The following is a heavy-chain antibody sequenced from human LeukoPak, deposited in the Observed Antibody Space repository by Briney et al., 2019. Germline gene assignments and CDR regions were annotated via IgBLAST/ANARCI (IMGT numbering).Heavy chain of an antibody. CDR2: ISAYNGNT. Sequence: ASVKVSCKASGYTFTSYAMHWVRQAPGQRLEWMGWISAYNGNTNYAQKLQGRVTMTTDTSTSTAYMELRSLRSDDTAVYYCARDRAYYGSGSYSPISLYYYYGMDVWGQGTTVTVSS. CDR3: ARDRAYYGSGSYSPISLYYYYGMDV. J-gene: IGHJ6*02. CDR1: GYTFTSYA. D-gene: IGHD3-10*01. V-gene: IGHV1-18*01.